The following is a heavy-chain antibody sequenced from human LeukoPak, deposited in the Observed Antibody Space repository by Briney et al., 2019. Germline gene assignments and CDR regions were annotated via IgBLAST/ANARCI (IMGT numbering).Heavy chain of an antibody. V-gene: IGHV3-23*01. Sequence: PGGSLRLSCAASGITFSSYAMSWVRQAPGKGLEWVSGVSGNGVGTYYADSVKGRFTISRDNSKNTLYLQMDSLRAEDTAIYYCAKGIRSLAGIFDYWGQGTLVTASS. D-gene: IGHD6-19*01. J-gene: IGHJ4*02. CDR2: VSGNGVGT. CDR1: GITFSSYA. CDR3: AKGIRSLAGIFDY.